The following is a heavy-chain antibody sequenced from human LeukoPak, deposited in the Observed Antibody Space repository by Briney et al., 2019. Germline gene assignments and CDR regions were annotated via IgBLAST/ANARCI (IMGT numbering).Heavy chain of an antibody. CDR3: SRCNGIHGSSTSCVHYMDV. V-gene: IGHV3-23*01. J-gene: IGHJ6*03. Sequence: AGGSLRLSPAASVYTLRIYAISCARQAPGKGLEWVSGISGSGDGTYYADSVKGRFTISRDNSKNTLYLQVNSLRAEDTAIFYRSRCNGIHGSSTSCVHYMDVWGKGTTVTVS. CDR1: VYTLRIYA. CDR2: ISGSGDGT. D-gene: IGHD2-2*01.